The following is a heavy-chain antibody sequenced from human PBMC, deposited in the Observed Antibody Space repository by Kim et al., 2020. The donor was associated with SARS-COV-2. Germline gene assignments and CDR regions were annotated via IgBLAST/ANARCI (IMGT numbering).Heavy chain of an antibody. D-gene: IGHD2-2*01. CDR1: GGSFSGYY. J-gene: IGHJ6*02. V-gene: IGHV4-34*01. CDR2: INHSGST. CDR3: ARGVRGPAAKQGMDV. Sequence: SETLSLTCAVYGGSFSGYYWSWIRQPPGKGLEWIGEINHSGSTNYNPSLKSRVTISVDTSKNQFSLKLSSVTAADTAVYYCARGVRGPAAKQGMDVWGQG.